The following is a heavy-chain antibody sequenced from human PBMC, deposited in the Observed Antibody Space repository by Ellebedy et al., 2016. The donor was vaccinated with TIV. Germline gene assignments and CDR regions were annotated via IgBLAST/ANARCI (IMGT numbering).Heavy chain of an antibody. Sequence: GGSLRLXCAASGFTFSSYGMHWVRQAPGKGLEWVAVIWHDGSDQRYADSVKGRFTISRDTSKNTVYLQMNSLRAEDTAVYYCARGNPHTTDLDYWGQGTVVTVSS. V-gene: IGHV3-33*01. J-gene: IGHJ4*02. CDR1: GFTFSSYG. D-gene: IGHD1-14*01. CDR2: IWHDGSDQ. CDR3: ARGNPHTTDLDY.